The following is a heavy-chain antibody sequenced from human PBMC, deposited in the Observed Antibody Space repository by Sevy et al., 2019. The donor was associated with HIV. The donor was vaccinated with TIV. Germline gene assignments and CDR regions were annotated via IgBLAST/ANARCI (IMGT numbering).Heavy chain of an antibody. D-gene: IGHD3-10*01. Sequence: GGSLRLSCAASGFTFSSYAMSWIRQAPGKGLEWVSSISGSGGSTYYADSVKGRFTISRDNSKNTLYLQMNSLRAEDTAVYYCAKEGDYYGSGSYLDYWGQRTLVTVSS. V-gene: IGHV3-23*01. CDR1: GFTFSSYA. CDR2: ISGSGGST. CDR3: AKEGDYYGSGSYLDY. J-gene: IGHJ4*02.